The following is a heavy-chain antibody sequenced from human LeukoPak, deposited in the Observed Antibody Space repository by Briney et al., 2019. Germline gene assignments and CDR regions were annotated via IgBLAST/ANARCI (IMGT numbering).Heavy chain of an antibody. CDR1: GGSISSGGYY. J-gene: IGHJ3*02. D-gene: IGHD3-3*01. CDR3: ASSLLRPYAFDI. CDR2: IYYSGST. V-gene: IGHV4-31*03. Sequence: PSETLSLTCTVSGGSISSGGYYWSWIRQHPGKGLEWIGYIYYSGSTYYNPSLKSRVTISVDTSKSQFSLKLSSVTAADTAVYYCASSLLRPYAFDIWGQGTMVTVSS.